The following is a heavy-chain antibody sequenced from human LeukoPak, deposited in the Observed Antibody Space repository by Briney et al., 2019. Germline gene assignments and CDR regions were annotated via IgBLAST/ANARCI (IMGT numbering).Heavy chain of an antibody. CDR1: GFTFSSYA. V-gene: IGHV3-30*04. D-gene: IGHD2-21*02. J-gene: IGHJ4*02. CDR2: ISYDGSNK. Sequence: PGRSLRLSCAASGFTFSSYAVHWVRQAPGKGLEWVAVISYDGSNKYYADSVKGRFTISRDNSKNTLYLQMNSLRAEDTAVYYCAREIVVVTANFDYWGQGTLVTVSS. CDR3: AREIVVVTANFDY.